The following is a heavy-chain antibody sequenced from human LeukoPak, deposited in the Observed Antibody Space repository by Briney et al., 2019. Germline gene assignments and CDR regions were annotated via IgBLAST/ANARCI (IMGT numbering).Heavy chain of an antibody. CDR1: GFTFSSYA. V-gene: IGHV3-23*01. J-gene: IGHJ3*02. CDR2: ISGSGGST. Sequence: PGGSLRLSCAASGFTFSSYAMSWVRQAPGKGLEWVSAISGSGGSTYYADSVKGRFTISRDNSRNTLYLQMNSLRAEDTAVYYCARDRPNNDYGDYGGGAFDIWGQGTMVTVSS. D-gene: IGHD4-17*01. CDR3: ARDRPNNDYGDYGGGAFDI.